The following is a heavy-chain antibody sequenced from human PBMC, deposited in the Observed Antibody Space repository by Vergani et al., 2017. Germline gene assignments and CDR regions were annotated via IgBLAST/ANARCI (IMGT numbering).Heavy chain of an antibody. CDR3: ARTSGRTITCHSKACWFDS. Sequence: QVTLKESGPALVKPTQTLTLTCSLSGFSLSSGGMRVRWIRQPPGKALEWLARIDWDNTKVYSSSLKSRLFISKDISKNEVVLTMTNMDPVDTATYSCARTSGRTITCHSKACWFDSWGQGILVTVSS. J-gene: IGHJ5*01. V-gene: IGHV2-70*04. D-gene: IGHD3-10*01. CDR1: GFSLSSGGMR. CDR2: IDWDNTK.